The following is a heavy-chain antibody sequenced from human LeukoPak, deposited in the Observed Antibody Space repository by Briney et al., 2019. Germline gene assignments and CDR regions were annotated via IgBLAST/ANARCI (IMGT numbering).Heavy chain of an antibody. D-gene: IGHD1-26*01. CDR1: GFTFSSYA. V-gene: IGHV3-23*01. CDR2: ISGSGVRT. J-gene: IGHJ4*02. Sequence: PGGSLRLSCAASGFTFSSYAMSWVRQAPGKGLEWVSTISGSGVRTYYADSVQGRFTISRDNAKNSLILQTSSLTVADTGIYYCARDGSPNYGYYAFFDNWGQGTRVTVSS. CDR3: ARDGSPNYGYYAFFDN.